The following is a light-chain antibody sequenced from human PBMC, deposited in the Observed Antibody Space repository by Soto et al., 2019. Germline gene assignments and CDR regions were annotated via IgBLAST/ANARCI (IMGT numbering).Light chain of an antibody. CDR2: GNS. CDR3: QSYDRSLRTYG. CDR1: SSNIGAGYD. J-gene: IGLJ1*01. V-gene: IGLV1-40*01. Sequence: QSVLTQPPSVSGAPGQRVTISCSGSSSNIGAGYDVNWYRQLPGTAPKLLIYGNSDRPSGVPDRFSGSKSGTSASLAITGLQAEDEADYYCQSYDRSLRTYGFGTGTMVTV.